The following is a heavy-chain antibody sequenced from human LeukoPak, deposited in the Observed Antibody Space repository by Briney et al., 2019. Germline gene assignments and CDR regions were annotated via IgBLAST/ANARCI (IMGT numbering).Heavy chain of an antibody. V-gene: IGHV3-48*04. CDR1: GFTFSNAW. Sequence: PGGSLRLSCAASGFTFSNAWMNWVRQAPGKGLEWVSYISSSGSTIYYADSLKGRFTISRDNAKNSLYLQMNSLRAEDTAVYYCARLAAASDYWGQGTLVTVSS. D-gene: IGHD6-13*01. CDR3: ARLAAASDY. CDR2: ISSSGSTI. J-gene: IGHJ4*02.